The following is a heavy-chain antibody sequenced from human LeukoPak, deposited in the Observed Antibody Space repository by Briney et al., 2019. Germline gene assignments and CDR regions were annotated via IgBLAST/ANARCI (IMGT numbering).Heavy chain of an antibody. CDR2: IYNSGST. V-gene: IGHV4-4*08. J-gene: IGHJ4*02. D-gene: IGHD3-10*01. CDR3: ARRKVWFGELFPDYFDY. Sequence: SETLSLTCTVSGGSISSYYWSWIRQPPGKGLEWIGHIYNSGSTYYNPSLKSRVTISVDTSKNQFSLKLSSVTAADTAVYYCARRKVWFGELFPDYFDYWGQGTLVTVSS. CDR1: GGSISSYY.